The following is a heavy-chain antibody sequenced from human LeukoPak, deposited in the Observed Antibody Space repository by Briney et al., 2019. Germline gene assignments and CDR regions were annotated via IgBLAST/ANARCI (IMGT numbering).Heavy chain of an antibody. J-gene: IGHJ4*02. CDR1: GGSITNYY. CDR2: IYYTGTT. D-gene: IGHD5-12*01. Sequence: NSSETLSLTCTVSGGSITNYYWSWIRQSPGRGLEWLGYIYYTGTTNYNPSLEGRVTISVDTSKNQFSLGLNSVTAADTATYFCARGNSGPEYWGQGTLVTVSS. V-gene: IGHV4-59*08. CDR3: ARGNSGPEY.